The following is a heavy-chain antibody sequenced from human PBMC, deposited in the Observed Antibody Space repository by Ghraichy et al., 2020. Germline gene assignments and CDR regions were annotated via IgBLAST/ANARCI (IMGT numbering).Heavy chain of an antibody. CDR2: ISAYNGNT. Sequence: APVKVSCKASGYTFTSYGISWVRQAPGQGLEWMGWISAYNGNTNYAQKLQGRVTMTTDTSTSTAYMELRSLRSDDTAVYYCARGDSSSPVYYYYGMDVWGQGTTVTVSS. CDR1: GYTFTSYG. J-gene: IGHJ6*02. V-gene: IGHV1-18*04. D-gene: IGHD6-6*01. CDR3: ARGDSSSPVYYYYGMDV.